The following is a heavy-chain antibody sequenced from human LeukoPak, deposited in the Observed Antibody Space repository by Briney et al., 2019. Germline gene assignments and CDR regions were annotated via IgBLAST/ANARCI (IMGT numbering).Heavy chain of an antibody. V-gene: IGHV3-23*01. D-gene: IGHD3-10*01. J-gene: IGHJ4*02. CDR2: ISGSGGNT. CDR3: ARVVPPTDYGSGSYFWDPYYFDY. CDR1: GFTFSSYA. Sequence: GGSLRLSCVASGFTFSSYAMSWVRQAPGKGLEWVSLISGSGGNTYYADSVKGRFTISRDNSKNTLYLQMNSLRAEDTAVYYCARVVPPTDYGSGSYFWDPYYFDYWGQGTLVTVSS.